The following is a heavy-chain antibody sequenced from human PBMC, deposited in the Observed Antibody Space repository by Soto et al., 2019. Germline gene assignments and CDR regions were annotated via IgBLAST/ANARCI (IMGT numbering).Heavy chain of an antibody. Sequence: PSETLSLTCTVSGGSISSGGYYWSWIRQHPGKGLEWIGYIYYSGSTYYNPSLKSRVTISVDTSKNQFSLKLSSVTAADTAVYYCARSFYGSGKGGMDVWGQGTTVTVSS. CDR3: ARSFYGSGKGGMDV. CDR2: IYYSGST. V-gene: IGHV4-31*03. J-gene: IGHJ6*02. D-gene: IGHD3-10*01. CDR1: GGSISSGGYY.